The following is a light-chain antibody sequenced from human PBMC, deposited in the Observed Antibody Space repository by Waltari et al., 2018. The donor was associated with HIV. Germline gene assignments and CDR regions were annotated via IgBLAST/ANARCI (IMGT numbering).Light chain of an antibody. V-gene: IGKV4-1*01. CDR1: QSLLYSPNNKNF. CDR2: WAS. J-gene: IGKJ1*01. Sequence: DIVMTQTPDSLIVSPGERASINCRSNQSLLYSPNNKNFLVWYQQKPGQPPKLLIYWASSREYGVPARFSGSGSGTNFTLTVSSLQPEDVATYFCQQYFSTPWTFGQGTKV. CDR3: QQYFSTPWT.